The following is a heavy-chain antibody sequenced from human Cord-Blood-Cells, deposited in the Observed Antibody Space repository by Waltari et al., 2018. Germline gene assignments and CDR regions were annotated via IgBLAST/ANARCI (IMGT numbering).Heavy chain of an antibody. D-gene: IGHD1-1*01. CDR3: AKDNFAFDI. V-gene: IGHV3-9*01. CDR2: ISWNSGSI. J-gene: IGHJ3*02. Sequence: EVQLVESGGGLVQPGRSLRLSCAASGFTFDDYAMHWVRQAPGKGLEWVSGISWNSGSIGCADSVKGRFTISRDNAKNSLYLQMNSLRAEDTALYYCAKDNFAFDIWGQGTMVTVSS. CDR1: GFTFDDYA.